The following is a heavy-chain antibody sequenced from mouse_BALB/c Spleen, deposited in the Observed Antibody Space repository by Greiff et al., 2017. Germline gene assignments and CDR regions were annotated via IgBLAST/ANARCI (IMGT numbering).Heavy chain of an antibody. J-gene: IGHJ3*01. Sequence: EVMLVESGGGLVQPGGSRKLSCAASGFTFSSFGMHWVRQAPEKGLEWVAYISSGSSTIYYADTVKGRYTLTRDNPENTLFLQMTRLRSEDAAMYDCARSGIAYWGQGTLVTVSA. CDR1: GFTFSSFG. V-gene: IGHV5-17*02. CDR3: ARSGIAY. CDR2: ISSGSSTI. D-gene: IGHD3-2*02.